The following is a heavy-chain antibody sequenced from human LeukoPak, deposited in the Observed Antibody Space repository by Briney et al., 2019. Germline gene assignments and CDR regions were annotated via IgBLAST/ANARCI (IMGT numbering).Heavy chain of an antibody. D-gene: IGHD2-2*02. CDR3: TRDPGYTGSPIDS. J-gene: IGHJ4*02. CDR1: GFTFPSSE. V-gene: IGHV3-48*03. Sequence: PGGSLRLSCAASGFTFPSSEMNWVRQAPGKGLERVSYISKNIYTTYYADSVKGRFTISRDNARNSLYLQMNSLRAEDTAIYYCTRDPGYTGSPIDSWGQGTLVTVSS. CDR2: ISKNIYTT.